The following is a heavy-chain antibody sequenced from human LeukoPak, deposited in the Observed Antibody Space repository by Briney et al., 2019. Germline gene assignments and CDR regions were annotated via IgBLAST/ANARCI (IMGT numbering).Heavy chain of an antibody. CDR3: ARDLLNANYYYGMDV. D-gene: IGHD2-15*01. J-gene: IGHJ6*02. CDR2: INTDGSDT. CDR1: GFTLSNHW. Sequence: GGSLRLSCAASGFTLSNHWMHWVRHAPGRGLVWVSRINTDGSDTIYADSVKGRFTISRDNAKNTLSLQMNSLRAEDTAVYYCARDLLNANYYYGMDVWGQGTTVTVSS. V-gene: IGHV3-74*01.